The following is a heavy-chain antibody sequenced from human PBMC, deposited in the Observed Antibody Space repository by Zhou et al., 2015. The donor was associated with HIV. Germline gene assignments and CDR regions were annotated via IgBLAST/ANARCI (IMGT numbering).Heavy chain of an antibody. CDR2: IIPIFGTA. D-gene: IGHD5-18*01. J-gene: IGHJ6*03. CDR1: GGTFSSYA. CDR3: ARDLELTPLAMVQANHKAPAYYYYYMDV. V-gene: IGHV1-69*01. Sequence: QVQLVQSGAEVKKPGSSVKVSCKASGGTFSSYAISWVRQAPGQGLEWMGGIIPIFGTANYAQKFQGRVTITADESTSTAYMELSSLRSEDTAVYYCARDLELTPLAMVQANHKAPAYYYYYMDVWGKGTTVTVSS.